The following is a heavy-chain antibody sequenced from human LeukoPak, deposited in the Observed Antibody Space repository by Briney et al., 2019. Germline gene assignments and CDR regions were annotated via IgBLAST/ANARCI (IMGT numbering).Heavy chain of an antibody. CDR1: VYTFSSHA. CDR3: ARDRDSSSWPDAFDI. D-gene: IGHD6-13*01. Sequence: GGSLLLSCAASVYTFSSHAMTWVRQAPGKGQEWFSAISGNGGSTYYADSVKGRFTISRDNYKNTLYLQMNSLRAEDTAVYHCARDRDSSSWPDAFDIWGQGTMVTVSS. V-gene: IGHV3-23*01. CDR2: ISGNGGST. J-gene: IGHJ3*02.